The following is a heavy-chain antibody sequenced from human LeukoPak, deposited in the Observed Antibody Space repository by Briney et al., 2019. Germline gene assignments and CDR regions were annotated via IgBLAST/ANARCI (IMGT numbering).Heavy chain of an antibody. CDR3: ARGPYGGNDNWFDP. D-gene: IGHD4-23*01. CDR1: GGSFSGYY. CDR2: INDSGST. J-gene: IGHJ5*02. V-gene: IGHV4-34*01. Sequence: SETLSLNCAVYGGSFSGYYWSWIRQPPGKGLEWIGAINDSGSTNYNPSLKSRVTISEDTSKKQFSLKMTSVTAADTAVYYCARGPYGGNDNWFDPWGQGTLVTVSS.